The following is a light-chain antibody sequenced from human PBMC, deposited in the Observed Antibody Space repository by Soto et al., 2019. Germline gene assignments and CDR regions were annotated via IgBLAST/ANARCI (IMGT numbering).Light chain of an antibody. CDR3: QQSYNTPRT. Sequence: DNQLTQSPSSLSASVGDRVTVTCRASQSISTSLHWYQQKPGEAPKLLIRGASTLQSGVPSRFSGSGSGTDFTLTISSLQPEDFATYYCQQSYNTPRTFGQGTKVEIK. CDR1: QSISTS. CDR2: GAS. V-gene: IGKV1-39*01. J-gene: IGKJ1*01.